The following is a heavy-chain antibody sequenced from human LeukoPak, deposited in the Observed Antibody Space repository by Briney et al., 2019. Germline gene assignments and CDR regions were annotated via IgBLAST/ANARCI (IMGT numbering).Heavy chain of an antibody. J-gene: IGHJ4*02. CDR1: GFTFSSYA. Sequence: GGSLRLSCAASGFTFSSYAMHWVRQAPGKGLEWVAVISYDGSNKYYAGSVKGRFTISRDNSKNTLYLQMNSLRAEDTAVYYCAREGDYGDYDYWGQGTLVTVSS. CDR2: ISYDGSNK. V-gene: IGHV3-30-3*01. D-gene: IGHD4-17*01. CDR3: AREGDYGDYDY.